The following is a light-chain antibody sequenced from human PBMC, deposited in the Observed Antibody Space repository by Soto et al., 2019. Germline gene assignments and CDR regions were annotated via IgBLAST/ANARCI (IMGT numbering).Light chain of an antibody. CDR2: GAS. CDR1: QSVSNN. J-gene: IGKJ1*01. V-gene: IGKV3-15*01. CDR3: QQYSNWPPWT. Sequence: EIVMTQSPATLSVSPVDSATLSCSASQSVSNNLAWYHQKPGQAPRVLIYGASIRATGVPARFSGSGSGTEFTLTISGLQSEDFAVYYCQQYSNWPPWTCGPGTKGDIK.